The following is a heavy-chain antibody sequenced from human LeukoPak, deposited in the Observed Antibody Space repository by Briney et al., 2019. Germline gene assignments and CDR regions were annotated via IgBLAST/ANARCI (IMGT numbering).Heavy chain of an antibody. CDR3: ARGSYSSSWYCDY. CDR1: GFTSRNYV. CDR2: TSSDLNVK. J-gene: IGHJ4*02. D-gene: IGHD6-13*01. V-gene: IGHV3-30-3*01. Sequence: GGSLRLSCAASGFTSRNYVIHWVRQAPGKGLEWVAVTSSDLNVKLYADSVRGRFTVSRDNSKNTLYLQMNSLRPEDTAVYYCARGSYSSSWYCDYWGQGTLVTVSS.